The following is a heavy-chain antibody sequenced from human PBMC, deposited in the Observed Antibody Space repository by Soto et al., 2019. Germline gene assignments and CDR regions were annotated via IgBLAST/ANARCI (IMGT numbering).Heavy chain of an antibody. Sequence: QITLKESGPTLVKPTQTLTLTCTFSGFSLSTSGVGVGWIRQPPGKALEWLALIYWDDDKRYSPSLKGRLTITKDTSRNLVGLTMTNMVPVDTATYYCAHSLIPNWGSRGAFDYWGQGTLVTVSS. D-gene: IGHD7-27*01. CDR1: GFSLSTSGVG. CDR2: IYWDDDK. V-gene: IGHV2-5*02. CDR3: AHSLIPNWGSRGAFDY. J-gene: IGHJ4*02.